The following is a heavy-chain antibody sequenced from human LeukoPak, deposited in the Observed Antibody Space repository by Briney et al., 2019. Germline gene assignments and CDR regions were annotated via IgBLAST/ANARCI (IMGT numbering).Heavy chain of an antibody. Sequence: GSLRLSCAASGFTFSTYAMHWVRQAPGKGLEWVAVIPYDGSNKYYADSVKGRFTISRENSKNRLYLQMNSLRAEDTAVYYCARAEGYGGELDSWGQGTLVTVSS. CDR1: GFTFSTYA. V-gene: IGHV3-30*04. D-gene: IGHD4-23*01. CDR3: ARAEGYGGELDS. J-gene: IGHJ4*02. CDR2: IPYDGSNK.